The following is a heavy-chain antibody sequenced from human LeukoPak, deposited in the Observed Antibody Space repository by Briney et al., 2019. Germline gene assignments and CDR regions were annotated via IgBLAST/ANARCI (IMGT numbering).Heavy chain of an antibody. CDR3: TTDPVLVVVGAIRSDEAFDV. J-gene: IGHJ3*01. V-gene: IGHV3-15*01. CDR1: GFTFSDAW. CDR2: IKSKIDGGTT. D-gene: IGHD1-26*01. Sequence: GGSLRLSCAASGFTFSDAWMSWVRQAPGKGLEWIGRIKSKIDGGTTDYAAPVKLRFTISRDDSKKTLYLQMNSLKTEDTGVYYCTTDPVLVVVGAIRSDEAFDVWGQGTMVTVFS.